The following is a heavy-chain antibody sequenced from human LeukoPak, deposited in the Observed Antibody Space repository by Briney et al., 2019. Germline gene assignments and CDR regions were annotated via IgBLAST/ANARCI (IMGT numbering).Heavy chain of an antibody. D-gene: IGHD1-14*01. Sequence: PSQTLSLTCTVSVYSISSGYYWGWIREPPGKGPESIGSIHHSGITYYNPSLKSRVTISADTSKNQFSLRVDSVTAADTAVYYCARDLYDDNRCFDFWGQGILVTVSS. CDR3: ARDLYDDNRCFDF. CDR2: IHHSGIT. J-gene: IGHJ4*02. V-gene: IGHV4-38-2*02. CDR1: VYSISSGYY.